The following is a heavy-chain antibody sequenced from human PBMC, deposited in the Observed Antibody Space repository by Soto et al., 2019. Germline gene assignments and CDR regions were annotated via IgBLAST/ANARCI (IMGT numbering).Heavy chain of an antibody. D-gene: IGHD3-9*01. CDR3: AREIGGHANFDWLLGGEYYYGMDV. V-gene: IGHV3-13*01. Sequence: GGSLRLSCAASGFTFSSYDMHWVRQATGKGLEWVSAIGTAGDTYYPGSVKGRFTISRENAKNSLYLQMNSLRAEDTAVYYCAREIGGHANFDWLLGGEYYYGMDVWGQGTTVTVSS. J-gene: IGHJ6*02. CDR2: IGTAGDT. CDR1: GFTFSSYD.